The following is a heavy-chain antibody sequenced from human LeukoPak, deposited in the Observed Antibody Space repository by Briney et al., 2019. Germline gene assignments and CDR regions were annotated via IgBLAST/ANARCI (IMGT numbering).Heavy chain of an antibody. V-gene: IGHV4-34*01. J-gene: IGHJ4*02. CDR3: ARGRGTVTTGDLDY. Sequence: SETLSLTCAVYGESFSDYYWNWVRQPPGKGLEWIGEIIKGGGTNSNPSLMSRVSLSLDTHPNHFSLKLSSVTAADKAVYYCARGRGTVTTGDLDYWGQGTLVTVS. D-gene: IGHD4-11*01. CDR1: GESFSDYY. CDR2: IIKGGGT.